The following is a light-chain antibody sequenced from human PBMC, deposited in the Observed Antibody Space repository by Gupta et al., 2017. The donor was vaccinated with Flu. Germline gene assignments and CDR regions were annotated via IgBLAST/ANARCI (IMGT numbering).Light chain of an antibody. J-gene: IGKJ1*01. V-gene: IGKV1-39*01. CDR3: QQGYSTPWT. CDR2: VAS. CDR1: QSIITH. Sequence: PSSLSAAVGERISSTCRASQSIITHLNWYQQRPGEAPRLLISVASTLQIKVPTRCGGSGSGTDFTLTISSLQPEDFATYFCQQGYSTPWTFGQGTKVEV.